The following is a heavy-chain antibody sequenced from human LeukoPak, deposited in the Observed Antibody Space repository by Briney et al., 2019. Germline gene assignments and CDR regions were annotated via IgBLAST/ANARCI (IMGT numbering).Heavy chain of an antibody. J-gene: IGHJ4*02. Sequence: GGSLRLSCAASGFTFSSYSMNWVRQAPGKGLEWVSSISSSSSYIYYADSVKGRFTISRDNAKNSLYLQMNSLRAEDTAVYYCARGYVGARDYYFDYWGQGTLVTVSS. CDR1: GFTFSSYS. V-gene: IGHV3-21*01. CDR2: ISSSSSYI. CDR3: ARGYVGARDYYFDY. D-gene: IGHD1-26*01.